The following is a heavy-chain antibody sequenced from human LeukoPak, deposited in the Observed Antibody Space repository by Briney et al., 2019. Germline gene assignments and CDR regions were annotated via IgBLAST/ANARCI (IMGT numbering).Heavy chain of an antibody. V-gene: IGHV4-4*02. D-gene: IGHD3-3*01. CDR3: ARDRTGEVTIFGVVTGAFDI. J-gene: IGHJ3*02. CDR1: GGSISSSNW. Sequence: PSETLSLTCAVSGGSISSSNWWSWVRQPPGKGLEWIGEIYHSGSTNYNPSLKSRVTISVDKSKNQFSLKLSSVTAADTAVYYCARDRTGEVTIFGVVTGAFDIWGQGTMVTVSS. CDR2: IYHSGST.